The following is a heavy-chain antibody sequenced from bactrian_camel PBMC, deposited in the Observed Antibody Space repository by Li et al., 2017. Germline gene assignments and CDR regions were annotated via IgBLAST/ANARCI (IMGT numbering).Heavy chain of an antibody. V-gene: IGHV3S40*01. D-gene: IGHD6*01. CDR1: GYTYSTAC. CDR3: AARGTNAFVRGIWSTDEYNY. CDR2: INIRDGGD. J-gene: IGHJ4*01. Sequence: VQLVESGGGSVQTGGSLRLSCAASGYTYSTACVGWFRQAPGKEREGVAVINIRDGGDLYTSSVKGRFTISQDIPKNTVYLQMNSLKLEDTAMYYCAARGTNAFVRGIWSTDEYNYWGQGTQVTVS.